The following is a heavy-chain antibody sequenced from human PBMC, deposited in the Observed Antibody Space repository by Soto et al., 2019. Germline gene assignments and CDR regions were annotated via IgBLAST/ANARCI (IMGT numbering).Heavy chain of an antibody. V-gene: IGHV3-30*03. D-gene: IGHD4-17*01. CDR2: ISYDGSNK. Sequence: QVQLVESGGGVVQPGRSLRLSCAASGFTFSSYGMHWVRQAPGKGLEWVAVISYDGSNKYYADSVKGRFTISRDNSKNTLYLQMNSMRAEDTAVYYCARPTTVTTYLDYWGQGTLVTVSS. J-gene: IGHJ4*02. CDR3: ARPTTVTTYLDY. CDR1: GFTFSSYG.